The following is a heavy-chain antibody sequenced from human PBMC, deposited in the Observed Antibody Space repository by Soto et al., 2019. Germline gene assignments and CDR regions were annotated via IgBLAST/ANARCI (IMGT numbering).Heavy chain of an antibody. V-gene: IGHV4-4*09. CDR3: VISRWGIGWFDP. D-gene: IGHD7-27*01. J-gene: IGHJ5*02. CDR2: IYSSGNT. CDR1: GGSISSYY. Sequence: SETLSLTCTVSGGSISSYYWSWIRQPPGKGLEWIGYIYSSGNTYYNPSLKSRVTISVDTSKNQFSLKLSSVTAADTAVYYCVISRWGIGWFDPWGQGALVTVSS.